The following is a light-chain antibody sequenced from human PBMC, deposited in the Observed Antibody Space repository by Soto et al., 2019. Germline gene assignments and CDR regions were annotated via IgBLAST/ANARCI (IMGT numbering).Light chain of an antibody. CDR2: EDN. CDR1: SGSIASNY. CDR3: QSHDTTNVV. Sequence: NFMLTQPHSVSESPGKTVTISCTGSSGSIASNYVQWYQQRPGSAPTTVIYEDNKRPSGVPDRFSGSVDTSSNSASLIISGRKTEDEADYYCQSHDTTNVVFGRGTKVTVL. V-gene: IGLV6-57*02. J-gene: IGLJ3*02.